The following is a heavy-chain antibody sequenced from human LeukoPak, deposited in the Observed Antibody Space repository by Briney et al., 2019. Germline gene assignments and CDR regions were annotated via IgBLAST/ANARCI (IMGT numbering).Heavy chain of an antibody. Sequence: GGSLRLSCAASGLSVSDNYLTWVRQAPEKGLEWVSSISSSSSYIYYADSVKGRFTISRDNAKNSLYLQMNSLRAEDTAVYYCASAPIGYCSGGSCFHWGQGTLVTVSS. J-gene: IGHJ4*02. D-gene: IGHD2-15*01. CDR1: GLSVSDNY. CDR2: ISSSSSYI. CDR3: ASAPIGYCSGGSCFH. V-gene: IGHV3-21*01.